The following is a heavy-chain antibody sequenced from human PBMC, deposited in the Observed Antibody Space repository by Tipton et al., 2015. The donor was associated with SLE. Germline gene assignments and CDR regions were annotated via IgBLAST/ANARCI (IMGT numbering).Heavy chain of an antibody. Sequence: TLSLTCTVSGGSISSSSYYWGWIRQPPGKGLEWIGSIYYSGSTYYNPYLKSRVTISVDTSKNQFSLKLSSVTAADTAVYYCASSNGYSSSWYGPDNWFDPWGQGTLVTVSS. CDR3: ASSNGYSSSWYGPDNWFDP. V-gene: IGHV4-39*07. D-gene: IGHD6-13*01. CDR1: GGSISSSSYY. CDR2: IYYSGST. J-gene: IGHJ5*02.